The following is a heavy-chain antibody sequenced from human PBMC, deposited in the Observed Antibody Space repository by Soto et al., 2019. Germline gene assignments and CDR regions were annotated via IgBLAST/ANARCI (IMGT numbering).Heavy chain of an antibody. Sequence: QVQLVQSGTVVQRRGSSVKVSCQASGGTFSSHGMAWVRQAPGQGLEWMGGIIPTFGTPTYAPKFQGRVTITEDKSTNTAYMERSSLGSEDTGVYYCASERSAQYFDFWGQGTLITVSS. CDR3: ASERSAQYFDF. CDR2: IIPTFGTP. V-gene: IGHV1-69*06. D-gene: IGHD1-26*01. J-gene: IGHJ4*02. CDR1: GGTFSSHG.